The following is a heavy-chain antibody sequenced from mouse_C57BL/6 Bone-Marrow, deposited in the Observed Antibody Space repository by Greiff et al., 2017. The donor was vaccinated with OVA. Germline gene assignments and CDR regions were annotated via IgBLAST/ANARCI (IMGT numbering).Heavy chain of an antibody. CDR1: GFNIKDDY. CDR3: TTYYSNYVWFAY. V-gene: IGHV14-4*01. Sequence: EVKLQESGAELVRPGASVKLSCTASGFNIKDDYMHWVKQRPEQGLEWIGWIDPENGDTEYASKFQGKATITAETSSNTAYLQLSSLTSEDTAVYYCTTYYSNYVWFAYWGQGTLVTVSA. D-gene: IGHD2-5*01. CDR2: IDPENGDT. J-gene: IGHJ3*01.